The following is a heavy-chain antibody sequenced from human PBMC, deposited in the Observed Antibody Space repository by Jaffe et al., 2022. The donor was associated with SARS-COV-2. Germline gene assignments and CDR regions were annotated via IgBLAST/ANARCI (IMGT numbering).Heavy chain of an antibody. CDR3: ARARGSGSYYRGIYYYGMDV. D-gene: IGHD3-10*01. CDR2: IGTAGDT. V-gene: IGHV3-13*01. Sequence: EVQLVESGGGLVQPGGSLRLSCAASGFTFSSYDMHWVRQATGKGLEWVSAIGTAGDTYYPGSVKGRFTISRENAKNSLYLQMNSLRAGDTAVYYCARARGSGSYYRGIYYYGMDVWGQGTTVTVSS. J-gene: IGHJ6*02. CDR1: GFTFSSYD.